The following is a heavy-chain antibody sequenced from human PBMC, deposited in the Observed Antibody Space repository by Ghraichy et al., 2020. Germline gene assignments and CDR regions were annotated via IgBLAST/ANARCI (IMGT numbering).Heavy chain of an antibody. CDR3: ARGAKSFVGAR. Sequence: SETLSLTCTVSGGSISSNGFYWGWVRQPPGKGLEWLANIYYTGNAYYNPSLKSRVTISVDTSKNQFSLKLSSVTAADTAVYYCARGAKSFVGARWGQGTLVIVSS. D-gene: IGHD1-26*01. V-gene: IGHV4-39*01. J-gene: IGHJ4*02. CDR1: GGSISSNGFY. CDR2: IYYTGNA.